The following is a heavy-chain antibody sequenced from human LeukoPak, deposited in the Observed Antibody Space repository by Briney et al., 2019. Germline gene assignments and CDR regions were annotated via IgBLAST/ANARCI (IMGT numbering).Heavy chain of an antibody. Sequence: SETLSLTCTVSGGSISSGDYYWSWIRQPPGKGLEWIGYIYYSGSTYYNPSLKSRVTISVDTSKNQFSLKLSSMTAADTAVYYCARDVGYYDSSGPDAFDIWGQGTMVTVSS. CDR2: IYYSGST. CDR1: GGSISSGDYY. V-gene: IGHV4-30-4*08. D-gene: IGHD3-22*01. J-gene: IGHJ3*02. CDR3: ARDVGYYDSSGPDAFDI.